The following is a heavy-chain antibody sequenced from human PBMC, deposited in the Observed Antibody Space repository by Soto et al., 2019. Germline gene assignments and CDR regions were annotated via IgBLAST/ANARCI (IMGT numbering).Heavy chain of an antibody. J-gene: IGHJ4*02. CDR1: GGSISSGGYY. CDR3: ARDGYGSGSYFSN. Sequence: PSETLSLTCTVSGGSISSGGYYWSWIRQHPGKGLEWIGYIYYSGSTYYNPSLKSRVTISVDTSKNQFSLKLSSVTAADTAVYYCARDGYGSGSYFSNWGQGTLVTIPS. D-gene: IGHD3-10*01. CDR2: IYYSGST. V-gene: IGHV4-31*03.